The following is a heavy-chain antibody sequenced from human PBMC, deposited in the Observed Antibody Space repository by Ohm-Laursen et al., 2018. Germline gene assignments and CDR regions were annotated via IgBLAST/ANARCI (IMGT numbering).Heavy chain of an antibody. V-gene: IGHV4-31*03. Sequence: TLSLTCTVSVGSISSGGYYWTWIRQHPGKGLEWNGYIYYSGSTYYNPSLKSRVTISVDTSKNQFSLKLSSVTAADTAVYYCARDKGPYYYDSSAVGWFDPWGQGTLVTVSS. J-gene: IGHJ5*02. D-gene: IGHD3-22*01. CDR2: IYYSGST. CDR3: ARDKGPYYYDSSAVGWFDP. CDR1: VGSISSGGYY.